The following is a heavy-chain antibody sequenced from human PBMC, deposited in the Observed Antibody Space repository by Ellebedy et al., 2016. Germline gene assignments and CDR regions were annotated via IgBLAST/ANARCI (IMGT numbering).Heavy chain of an antibody. CDR2: IDHKGKT. D-gene: IGHD1-26*01. Sequence: SETLSLTCAVYGGSFTSYYWSWIRQSPGKGLEWLDEIDHKGKTTYNPSLESRVLISVDSSKNQFSLKVRSVTAADTGLYFCARSGTYARSSLFDFWGQGNLVTVSS. V-gene: IGHV4-34*01. J-gene: IGHJ4*02. CDR1: GGSFTSYY. CDR3: ARSGTYARSSLFDF.